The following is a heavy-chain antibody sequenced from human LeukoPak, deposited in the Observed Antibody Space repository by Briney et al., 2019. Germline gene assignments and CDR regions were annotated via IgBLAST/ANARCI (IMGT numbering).Heavy chain of an antibody. D-gene: IGHD5-12*01. J-gene: IGHJ3*02. Sequence: SETLSLTCTVSGGSISSYYWSWIRQPPGKGLEWIGYIYYSGSTNYNPSLKSRVTISVDTSKNQFSLKLSSVTAADTAVYYCALSRYSGYDLGDAFDIWGQGTMVTVSS. CDR3: ALSRYSGYDLGDAFDI. CDR1: GGSISSYY. V-gene: IGHV4-59*01. CDR2: IYYSGST.